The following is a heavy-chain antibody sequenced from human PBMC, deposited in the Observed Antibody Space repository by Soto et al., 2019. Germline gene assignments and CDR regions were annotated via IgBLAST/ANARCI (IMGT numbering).Heavy chain of an antibody. J-gene: IGHJ6*02. D-gene: IGHD3-16*01. Sequence: SETLSLTCTVSAGSISSSSYYWGWIRQPPGKGLEWIGSIYYSGSTYYNPSLKSRVTISVDTSKNQFSLKLSSVTAADTAGYYCARGGRGDVWGQGTTVTVSS. V-gene: IGHV4-39*01. CDR1: AGSISSSSYY. CDR3: ARGGRGDV. CDR2: IYYSGST.